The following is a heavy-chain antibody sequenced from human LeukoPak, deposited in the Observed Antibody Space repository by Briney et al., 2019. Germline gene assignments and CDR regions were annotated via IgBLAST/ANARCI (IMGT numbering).Heavy chain of an antibody. CDR2: IYYSGST. Sequence: SETLSLTCTVSGGSISSSSYYWGWIRQPPGKGLEWIGCIYYSGSTYYNPSLKSRVTISVDTSKNQFSLKLSSVTAADTAVYYCARPSGSSGYYWYFDLWGCGTLVTVSS. CDR3: ARPSGSSGYYWYFDL. J-gene: IGHJ2*01. CDR1: GGSISSSSYY. D-gene: IGHD3-22*01. V-gene: IGHV4-39*01.